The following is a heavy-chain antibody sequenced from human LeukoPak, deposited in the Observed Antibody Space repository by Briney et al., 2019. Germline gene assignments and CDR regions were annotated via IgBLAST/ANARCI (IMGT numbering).Heavy chain of an antibody. CDR3: TTAGGYYYDSSGYYWGTFDY. Sequence: GGSLRLPCAASGFTFSNAWMSWVRQAPGKGLEWVGRIKSKTDGGTTDYAAPVKGRFTISRDDSKNTLYLQMNSLKTEDTAVYYCTTAGGYYYDSSGYYWGTFDYWGQGTLVTVSS. V-gene: IGHV3-15*01. CDR2: IKSKTDGGTT. J-gene: IGHJ4*02. CDR1: GFTFSNAW. D-gene: IGHD3-22*01.